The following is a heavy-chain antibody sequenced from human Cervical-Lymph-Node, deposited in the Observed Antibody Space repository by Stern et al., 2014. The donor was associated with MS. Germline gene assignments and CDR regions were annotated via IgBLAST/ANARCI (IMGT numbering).Heavy chain of an antibody. CDR1: GGTFSSSYA. D-gene: IGHD2-15*01. CDR3: ARGVVSNRAAATLHNLFDP. V-gene: IGHV1-69*09. Sequence: VQLLESGAEVKKPGSSMNVSCKTSGGTFSSSYAITWMRQAPGPGLEWMGRIIPILGLANYAQKFQGRVIITADKSTSTTYMELSSLRSEDTAVYYCARGVVSNRAAATLHNLFDPWGQGTLVTVSS. J-gene: IGHJ5*02. CDR2: IIPILGLA.